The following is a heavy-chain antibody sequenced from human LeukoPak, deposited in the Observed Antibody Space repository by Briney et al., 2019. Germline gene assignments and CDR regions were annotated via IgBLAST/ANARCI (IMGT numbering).Heavy chain of an antibody. CDR1: GYRFSSYW. CDR3: ARPRTHDSSAYYHY. V-gene: IGHV5-51*01. D-gene: IGHD3-22*01. Sequence: GESLKISCKGSGYRFSSYWIGWVRQMPGKGLEWMGIIYPGDSDTRYSPSFQGQVTISADKSISTAYLQWSSLKASDTAMYYYARPRTHDSSAYYHYWGQGTLVTVSS. J-gene: IGHJ4*02. CDR2: IYPGDSDT.